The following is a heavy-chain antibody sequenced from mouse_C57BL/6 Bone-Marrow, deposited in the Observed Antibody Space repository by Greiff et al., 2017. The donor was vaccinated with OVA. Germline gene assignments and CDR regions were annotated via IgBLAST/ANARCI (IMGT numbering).Heavy chain of an antibody. CDR2: INPSYGGS. D-gene: IGHD4-1*01. CDR3: ARLGLGRFAY. CDR1: GYTFTSYW. V-gene: IGHV1-53*01. Sequence: QVQLKQPGTELVKPGASVKLSCKASGYTFTSYWMHWVQQWPGQGLEWIGNINPSYGGSNYNETFKSKVTLTVDKSTSTAYRQLSSRTSENAAVYCSARLGLGRFAYWGQGTPVTVSA. J-gene: IGHJ3*01.